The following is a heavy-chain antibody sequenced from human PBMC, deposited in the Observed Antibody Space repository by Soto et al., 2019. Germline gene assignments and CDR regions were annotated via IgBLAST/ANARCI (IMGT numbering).Heavy chain of an antibody. CDR2: ISYDGSNK. CDR1: GFTFSSYA. Sequence: QVQLVESEGGVVQPGRSLRLSCAASGFTFSSYAMHWVRQAPGKGLEWVAVISYDGSNKYYADSVEGRFTISRDNSKNMLYLQMNSLRAEDTAVYYCARDRAATMITFGGVWGQGTLITVSS. CDR3: ARDRAATMITFGGV. J-gene: IGHJ4*02. V-gene: IGHV3-30-3*01. D-gene: IGHD3-16*01.